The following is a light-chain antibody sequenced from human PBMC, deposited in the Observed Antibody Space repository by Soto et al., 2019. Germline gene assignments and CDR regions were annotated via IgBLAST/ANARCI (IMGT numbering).Light chain of an antibody. CDR2: GAT. CDR3: QQYDTLPYP. V-gene: IGKV3-20*01. CDR1: QSVPSSN. Sequence: EIVLTESPGTLSLSPGERATLSCRASQSVPSSNVAWYQQKPGQSPRLLIYGATTRATGIPARFSGSGSGTDFTLTISRLEPNDFAVYFWQQYDTLPYPFGQGTKLDFK. J-gene: IGKJ2*01.